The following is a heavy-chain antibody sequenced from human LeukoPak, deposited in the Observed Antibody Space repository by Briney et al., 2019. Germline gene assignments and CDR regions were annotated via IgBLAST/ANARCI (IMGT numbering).Heavy chain of an antibody. CDR1: GFTFGDYA. J-gene: IGHJ4*02. Sequence: PGGSLRLSCTASGFTFGDYAINWVRQAPGKGLEWVGIIRNKAYGGTTEYAASVKGRFTISRDDSKIFAYLQMNSLKTEDTAVYYCTSSPAASSRLDYWGQGTLVTVSS. CDR3: TSSPAASSRLDY. CDR2: IRNKAYGGTT. V-gene: IGHV3-49*04. D-gene: IGHD6-13*01.